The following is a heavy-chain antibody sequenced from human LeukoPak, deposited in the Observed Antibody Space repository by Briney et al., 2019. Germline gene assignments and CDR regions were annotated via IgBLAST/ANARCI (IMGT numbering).Heavy chain of an antibody. D-gene: IGHD3-10*01. CDR2: ISSSGSTI. CDR1: GFTFSSYE. CDR3: ARGKDEYYGSGSYSYFDY. J-gene: IGHJ4*02. V-gene: IGHV3-48*03. Sequence: GGSLRLSCAASGFTFSSYEMNWVRQAPGKGLEWVSYISSSGSTIYYADSVKGRFTISRDNAKNSLYLQMNSLRAEDTAVYYCARGKDEYYGSGSYSYFDYWGQGTLVTVSS.